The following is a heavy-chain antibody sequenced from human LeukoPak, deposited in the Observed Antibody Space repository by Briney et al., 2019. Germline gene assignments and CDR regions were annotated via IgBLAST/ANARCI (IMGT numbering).Heavy chain of an antibody. V-gene: IGHV3-30*18. D-gene: IGHD3-10*01. Sequence: GGSLRLSCAAYGFTFSSYGMHWVRPAPGKGLEWVAVISYDGSNKYYADSVKGRFTISRDNSKNTLYLQMNSLRAEDTAVYFCANPRGVEDYWGQGTLVTVSS. CDR3: ANPRGVEDY. CDR2: ISYDGSNK. J-gene: IGHJ4*02. CDR1: GFTFSSYG.